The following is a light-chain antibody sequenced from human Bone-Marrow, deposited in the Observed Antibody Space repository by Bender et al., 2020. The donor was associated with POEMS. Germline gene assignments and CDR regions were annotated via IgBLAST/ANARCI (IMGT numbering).Light chain of an antibody. Sequence: QSVLTQPPSASGTPGQRVTISCSGSSSKFGSYPVNWYQQLPGAAPKLVIFNNSQRPSGVPDRFSGSKSGKPASLTISGLQAEDEADYYCSSFTSSTIYVFGTGTQVTVL. CDR1: SSKFGSYP. CDR3: SSFTSSTIYV. CDR2: NNS. J-gene: IGLJ1*01. V-gene: IGLV1-44*01.